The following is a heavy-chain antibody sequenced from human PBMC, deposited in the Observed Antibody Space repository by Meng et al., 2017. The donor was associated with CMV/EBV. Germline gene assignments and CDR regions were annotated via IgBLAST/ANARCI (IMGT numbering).Heavy chain of an antibody. Sequence: SETLPLTCAVYGGSFSGYSRSWIRQPPGKGLEWIGEIHHSGSTNYNPSLKSRVTISVDTSKNQLSLKLSSVTAADTAVYYCARGGLDFWSCYYPSRYYGMDVWGQGTTVTVSS. CDR2: IHHSGST. D-gene: IGHD3-3*01. CDR3: ARGGLDFWSCYYPSRYYGMDV. CDR1: GGSFSGYS. V-gene: IGHV4-34*01. J-gene: IGHJ6*02.